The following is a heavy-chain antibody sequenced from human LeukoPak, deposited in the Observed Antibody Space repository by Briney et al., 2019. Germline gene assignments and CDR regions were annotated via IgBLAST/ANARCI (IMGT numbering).Heavy chain of an antibody. CDR3: AKGPYTNFFDS. CDR2: IYISGRT. Sequence: PSETLSLTCTVSGDSISTYYWSWIRQPAGKGLEWIGRIYISGRTNYNPSLESRVTLSLDTSKTQFSLKLRSVTAADTAVYYCAKGPYTNFFDSWGHGTLVTVSS. D-gene: IGHD4-11*01. V-gene: IGHV4-4*07. CDR1: GDSISTYY. J-gene: IGHJ4*01.